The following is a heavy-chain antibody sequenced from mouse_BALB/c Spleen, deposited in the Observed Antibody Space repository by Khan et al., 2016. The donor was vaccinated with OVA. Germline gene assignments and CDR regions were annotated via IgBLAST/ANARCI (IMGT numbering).Heavy chain of an antibody. D-gene: IGHD2-12*01. V-gene: IGHV1S22*01. CDR2: IYPGSGST. CDR3: TRWSYWFAY. J-gene: IGHJ3*01. Sequence: LQQPGSELVRPGASVKLSCKASGYTFTSYWMHWVKQRPGQGLAWIGDIYPGSGSTNYDEKFKSKATLTVDTSSSTAYMPPSSLPSEDSAVYYCTRWSYWFAYWGQGPLVTVSA. CDR1: GYTFTSYW.